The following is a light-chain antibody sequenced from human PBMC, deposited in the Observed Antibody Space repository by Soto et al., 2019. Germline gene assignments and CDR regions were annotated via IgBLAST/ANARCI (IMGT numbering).Light chain of an antibody. Sequence: DIVMTQSPLSLPVTPGEPASISCRSSQRLLHSNGYNYLDWYLQKPGQSPPLLIYSGSNRASGNPDRCLCSGSGSDCTLKISIVDAEDVVNYHCMQAVQTPRTCGPGTKLEI. V-gene: IGKV2-28*01. CDR1: QRLLHSNGYNY. CDR3: MQAVQTPRT. CDR2: SGS. J-gene: IGKJ2*01.